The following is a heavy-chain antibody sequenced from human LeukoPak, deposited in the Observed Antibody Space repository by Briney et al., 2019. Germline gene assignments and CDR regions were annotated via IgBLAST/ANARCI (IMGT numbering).Heavy chain of an antibody. CDR1: GFTFSNYA. CDR2: ISGSAGTT. Sequence: GGSLRLSCAASGFTFSNYALNWVRQAPGKGLEWVSVISGSAGTTYYADSVKGRFTISRDNSKNTLYLQMNSLRAEDTAVYYCAKSSGFGAARYYSDYWGQGTLVTVSS. D-gene: IGHD3-16*01. CDR3: AKSSGFGAARYYSDY. V-gene: IGHV3-23*01. J-gene: IGHJ4*02.